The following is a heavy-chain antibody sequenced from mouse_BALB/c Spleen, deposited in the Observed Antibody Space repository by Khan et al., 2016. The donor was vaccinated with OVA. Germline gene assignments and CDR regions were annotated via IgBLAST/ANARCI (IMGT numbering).Heavy chain of an antibody. J-gene: IGHJ3*01. V-gene: IGHV5-6*01. CDR1: GFTFSTYG. Sequence: EVQLVESGGDLVKPGGSLKLSCAASGFTFSTYGMSWVRQTPDKRLEWVATVSTGGGYTYYPDSVKGRFTISRDNAKNTVYLQMSGLKSEDTAMFYSTRLAYYCDGEGFAYWGQGTLVTVSA. D-gene: IGHD1-1*01. CDR3: TRLAYYCDGEGFAY. CDR2: VSTGGGYT.